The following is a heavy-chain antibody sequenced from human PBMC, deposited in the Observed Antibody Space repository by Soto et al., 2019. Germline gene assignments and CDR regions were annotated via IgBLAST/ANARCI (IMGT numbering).Heavy chain of an antibody. D-gene: IGHD1-7*01. CDR3: AKSITGTTVSWFDP. CDR1: GFTLSSYA. CDR2: TSSSGGST. V-gene: IGHV3-23*01. J-gene: IGHJ5*02. Sequence: PGGTLRLSCAASGFTLSSYANSWVRHAPGKGLKWVSATSSSGGSTYYADSGKCRFTISRDNSKSTLYLQMNSLIAADTAGSYCAKSITGTTVSWFDPCGKGTLVTVSS.